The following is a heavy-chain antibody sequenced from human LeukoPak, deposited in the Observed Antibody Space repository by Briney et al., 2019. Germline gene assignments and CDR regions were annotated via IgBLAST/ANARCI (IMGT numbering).Heavy chain of an antibody. D-gene: IGHD3-22*01. CDR1: GYTFTGYY. J-gene: IGHJ4*02. CDR3: ARDRNYYDSSGYGD. CDR2: INPNSGGT. Sequence: ASVKVSCKASGYTFTGYYMHWVRQAPGQGLEWMGWINPNSGGTNYAQKFQGRVTMTRDKSISTAYMELSRLRSDDTAVYYCARDRNYYDSSGYGDWGQGTLVTVSS. V-gene: IGHV1-2*02.